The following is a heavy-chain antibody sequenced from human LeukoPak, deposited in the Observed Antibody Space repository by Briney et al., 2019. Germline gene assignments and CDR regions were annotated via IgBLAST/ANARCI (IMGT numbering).Heavy chain of an antibody. J-gene: IGHJ6*02. D-gene: IGHD6-19*01. Sequence: ASVKVSCKASGYTFTSYGISWVRQAPGQGLEWMGWISAYNGNTNYAQKLQGRVTMATDTSTSTAYMELKSLRSDDTAVYYCASSLGSGWYSNYYGMDVWGQGTTVTVSS. CDR2: ISAYNGNT. CDR3: ASSLGSGWYSNYYGMDV. CDR1: GYTFTSYG. V-gene: IGHV1-18*01.